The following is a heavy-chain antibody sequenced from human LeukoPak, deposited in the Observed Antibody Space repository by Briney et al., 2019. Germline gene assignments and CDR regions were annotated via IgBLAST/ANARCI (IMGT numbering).Heavy chain of an antibody. D-gene: IGHD5-18*01. Sequence: GESLKISCKGSGYSFTSYWIGWVRQMPGKGLEWMGIIYPGDSDTRYSPSFQGQVTISADKSISTAYLQWSSLKASDTATYYCARQGAMDTAMLTQGDDAFDIWGQGTMVTVSS. J-gene: IGHJ3*02. CDR1: GYSFTSYW. V-gene: IGHV5-51*01. CDR3: ARQGAMDTAMLTQGDDAFDI. CDR2: IYPGDSDT.